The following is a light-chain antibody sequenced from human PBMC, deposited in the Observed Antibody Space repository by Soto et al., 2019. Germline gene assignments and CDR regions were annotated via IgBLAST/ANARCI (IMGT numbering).Light chain of an antibody. CDR2: RAS. J-gene: IGKJ2*01. Sequence: EILLTQSPATLAVSPGEGATLSCRASQSGRDNLAWYQQKPGQAPRLLIYRASTRATGVPARFSGSGSGTEFTLTISSLQSEDVSVYFCQQYNFWPHTFGQGTKLEIK. V-gene: IGKV3-15*01. CDR3: QQYNFWPHT. CDR1: QSGRDN.